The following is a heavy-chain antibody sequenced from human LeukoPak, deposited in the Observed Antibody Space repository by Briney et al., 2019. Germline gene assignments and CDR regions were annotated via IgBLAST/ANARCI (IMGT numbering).Heavy chain of an antibody. D-gene: IGHD1-1*01. Sequence: SVKVSCKASGGTFSSYAISWVRQAPGQGLEWMGGIIPVFGSANYAQKFQGRVTVTADESTNTAYMELSSLRSEDTAVYYCARALHLELHYYFDYWGQETLVTVSS. V-gene: IGHV1-69*13. CDR2: IIPVFGSA. CDR3: ARALHLELHYYFDY. J-gene: IGHJ4*02. CDR1: GGTFSSYA.